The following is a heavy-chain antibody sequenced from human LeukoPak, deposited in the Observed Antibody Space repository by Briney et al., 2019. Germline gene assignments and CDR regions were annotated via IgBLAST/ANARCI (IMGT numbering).Heavy chain of an antibody. CDR3: AREVYCGGDCHTPAEYFQH. CDR2: IYTSGST. Sequence: SETLSLTCTVSGGSISSGSYYWSWIRQPAGKGLEWIGRIYTSGSTNYNPSLKSRVTKSVDTSKNQFSLKLSSVTAADTAVYYCAREVYCGGDCHTPAEYFQHWGQGTLVTVSS. J-gene: IGHJ1*01. V-gene: IGHV4-61*02. CDR1: GGSISSGSYY. D-gene: IGHD2-21*01.